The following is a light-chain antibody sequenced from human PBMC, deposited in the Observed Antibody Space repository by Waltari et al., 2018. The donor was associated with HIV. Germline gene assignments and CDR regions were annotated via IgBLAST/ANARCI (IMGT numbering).Light chain of an antibody. J-gene: IGKJ2*01. CDR1: EDVSTF. CDR2: GAS. Sequence: TQSPSLSASIGGRVTIYCQATEDVSTFVVWYQQKPGTAPKLLIYGASVLQGGVPSRFSGSGSGTDFALTIGCLQSDDLATYFCQQYSIFPLTFGPGT. V-gene: IGKV1D-8*01. CDR3: QQYSIFPLT.